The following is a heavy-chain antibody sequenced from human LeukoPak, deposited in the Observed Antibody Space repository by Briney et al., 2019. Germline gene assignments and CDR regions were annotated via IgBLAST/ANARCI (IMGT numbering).Heavy chain of an antibody. V-gene: IGHV3-7*01. CDR2: LNEDGTVK. Sequence: GGSLRLSCAASGFSFSTNWMHWVRQTPGKRLEWVAELNEDGTVKYYVGSVKGRFTISRDNAKNSLYLQLNSLRVEDTGVYFCANVPRSTVSYWGRGTLVTVSS. J-gene: IGHJ4*02. CDR3: ANVPRSTVSY. CDR1: GFSFSTNW. D-gene: IGHD2-15*01.